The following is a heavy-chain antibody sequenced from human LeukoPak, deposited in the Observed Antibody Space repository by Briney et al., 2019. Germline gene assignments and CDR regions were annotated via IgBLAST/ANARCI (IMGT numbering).Heavy chain of an antibody. D-gene: IGHD3-22*01. Sequence: SETLSLTCTVSGGSISSYYWSWIRQPPGKGLEWIGYIYYSGSTNYNPSLKSRVTISVDTSKNQFSLKLSSVTAADTAVYYCARFLINYYDNSYDAFDIWGQGTMATVSS. J-gene: IGHJ3*02. CDR1: GGSISSYY. CDR2: IYYSGST. CDR3: ARFLINYYDNSYDAFDI. V-gene: IGHV4-59*01.